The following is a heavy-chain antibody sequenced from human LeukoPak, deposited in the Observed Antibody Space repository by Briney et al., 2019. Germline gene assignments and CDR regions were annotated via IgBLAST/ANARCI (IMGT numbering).Heavy chain of an antibody. CDR3: ARVDDSSGYYYLNDAFDI. D-gene: IGHD3-22*01. CDR2: IRYDESNE. V-gene: IGHV3-30*02. CDR1: GFTFSSCG. Sequence: GGSLRLSCAASGFTFSSCGMHWVRQAPGKGLEWVAFIRYDESNEYYADSVKGRFTISRDNAKNTLYLQMNSLRAGDTAVYYCARVDDSSGYYYLNDAFDIWGQGTMVTVSS. J-gene: IGHJ3*02.